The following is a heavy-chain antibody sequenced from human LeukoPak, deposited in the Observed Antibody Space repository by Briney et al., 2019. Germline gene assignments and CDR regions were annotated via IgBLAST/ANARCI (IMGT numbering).Heavy chain of an antibody. V-gene: IGHV3-30-3*01. CDR1: GFTFSSYA. CDR2: ISYDGSNK. CDR3: AREGRPAMGWYQLLSVSSGMDV. Sequence: PGRSLRLSCAASGFTFSSYAMHWVRQAPGKGLEWVAVISYDGSNKYYADSVKGRFTISRDNSKNTLYLQMNSLRAEDTAVYYCAREGRPAMGWYQLLSVSSGMDVWGQGTTVTVSS. J-gene: IGHJ6*02. D-gene: IGHD2-2*01.